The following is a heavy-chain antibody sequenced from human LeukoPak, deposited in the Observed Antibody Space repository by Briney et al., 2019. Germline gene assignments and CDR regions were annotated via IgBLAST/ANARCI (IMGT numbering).Heavy chain of an antibody. V-gene: IGHV1-69*04. CDR2: IIPILGIA. Sequence: SVKVSCKASGGTFSSYTISWVRQAPGQGLEWMGRIIPILGIANYAQKFQGRVTITADKSTSTAYMELSSLRSEDTAVYYCAREGSYQQLAPLGGLFDWFDPWGQGTLVTVSS. CDR3: AREGSYQQLAPLGGLFDWFDP. CDR1: GGTFSSYT. J-gene: IGHJ5*02. D-gene: IGHD6-13*01.